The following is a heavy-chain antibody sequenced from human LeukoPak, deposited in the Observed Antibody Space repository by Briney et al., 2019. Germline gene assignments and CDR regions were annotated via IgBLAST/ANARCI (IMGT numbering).Heavy chain of an antibody. D-gene: IGHD3-22*01. CDR3: ARLRAYYYDSSGYYNFDF. J-gene: IGHJ4*02. CDR2: ISYSGRT. Sequence: PSETLSLTCTVSGVSTSSSSFYWGWIRQPPGKGLECIGRISYSGRTYYNPSLQSRVTISVDTSKNQFSLRLSSVTAADTAVYYCARLRAYYYDSSGYYNFDFWGQGTLVTVSS. V-gene: IGHV4-39*01. CDR1: GVSTSSSSFY.